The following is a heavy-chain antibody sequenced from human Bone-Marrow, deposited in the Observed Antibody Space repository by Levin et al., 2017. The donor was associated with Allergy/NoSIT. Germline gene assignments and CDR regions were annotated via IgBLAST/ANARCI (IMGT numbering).Heavy chain of an antibody. CDR1: GFTFDDYA. Sequence: GGSLRLSCAASGFTFDDYAMHWVRQAPGKGLEWVSGITWNSGSIAYADSVEGRFTISRDNAKNSLYLQMNSLRAEDTAVYYCAKDIERFLEWLVSPLDHWGQGTLVTVSS. J-gene: IGHJ5*02. D-gene: IGHD3-3*01. CDR3: AKDIERFLEWLVSPLDH. V-gene: IGHV3-9*01. CDR2: ITWNSGSI.